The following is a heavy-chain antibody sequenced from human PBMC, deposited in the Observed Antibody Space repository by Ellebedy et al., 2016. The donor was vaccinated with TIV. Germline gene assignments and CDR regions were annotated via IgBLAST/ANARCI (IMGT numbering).Heavy chain of an antibody. Sequence: MPSETLSLTCTVSGDSIRSYYWSWIRQPPGKGLEWIAYMYYSGSTAYNPSLRSRVSSSVDTSKNQFSLRLSSVNAADTAVYYCASRKITVFGETDAFDIWGQGTVVTVSS. CDR1: GDSIRSYY. CDR2: MYYSGST. D-gene: IGHD3-3*01. V-gene: IGHV4-59*01. J-gene: IGHJ3*02. CDR3: ASRKITVFGETDAFDI.